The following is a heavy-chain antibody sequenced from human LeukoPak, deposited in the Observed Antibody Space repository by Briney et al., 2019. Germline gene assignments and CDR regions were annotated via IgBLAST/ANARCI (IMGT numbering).Heavy chain of an antibody. D-gene: IGHD1-26*01. Sequence: GGSLRLSCAASGFTFNSYAMSWVRQAPEEGLEWVAPISGSGGGTYYADSVKGRFTISRDDSKNTLYMQMNSLRAEDTAVYYCAKDLGRYRNNYFDYWGQGTLVTVSS. CDR1: GFTFNSYA. CDR2: ISGSGGGT. J-gene: IGHJ4*02. V-gene: IGHV3-23*01. CDR3: AKDLGRYRNNYFDY.